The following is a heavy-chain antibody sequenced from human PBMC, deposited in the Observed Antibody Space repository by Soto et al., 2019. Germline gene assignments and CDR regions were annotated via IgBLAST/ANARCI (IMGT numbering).Heavy chain of an antibody. V-gene: IGHV3-7*01. CDR2: INQDGSER. CDR3: VRDPYHSGYDN. Sequence: EVQLVESGGGLVQPGGSLRLSCAASGFTFSSFWISWVRQAPGKGLEWVANINQDGSERNHVDSVEGRFTISRDNAKNSLYLQMNSLRAEDTAVYYCVRDPYHSGYDNWGQGTLVTVSS. J-gene: IGHJ4*02. CDR1: GFTFSSFW. D-gene: IGHD5-12*01.